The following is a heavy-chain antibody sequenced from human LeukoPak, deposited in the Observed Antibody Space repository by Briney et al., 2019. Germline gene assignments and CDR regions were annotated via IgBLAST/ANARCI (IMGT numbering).Heavy chain of an antibody. CDR1: SGFSSSFY. V-gene: IGHV4-4*07. J-gene: IGHJ4*02. Sequence: SETLSLTCTVSSGFSSSFYWSWIRQPAGKGLEWIGHIYINGNTNYSPSLKSRATMSVGTSKNQFSLKLTSVTAADTAVYYCAREFTYWGQGILVTVSS. CDR3: AREFTY. CDR2: IYINGNT.